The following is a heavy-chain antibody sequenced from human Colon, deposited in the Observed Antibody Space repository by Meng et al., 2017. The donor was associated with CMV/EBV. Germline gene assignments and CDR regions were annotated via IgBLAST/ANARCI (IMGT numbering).Heavy chain of an antibody. J-gene: IGHJ5*02. CDR1: GFSFSDYC. CDR3: AKEGDDNWFDP. D-gene: IGHD2-21*02. Sequence: GGSLRLSCAASGFSFSDYCMNWIRQAPGKGLEWVSYISGSGSSIYYADSVKGRFTISRDNAKNSLYLQMNSLRAEDTAVYYCAKEGDDNWFDPWGQGILVTVSS. CDR2: ISGSGSSI. V-gene: IGHV3-11*04.